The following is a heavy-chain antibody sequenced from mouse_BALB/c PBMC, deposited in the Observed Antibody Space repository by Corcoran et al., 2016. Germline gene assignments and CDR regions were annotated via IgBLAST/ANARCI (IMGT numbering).Heavy chain of an antibody. J-gene: IGHJ4*01. Sequence: EVKLLESGGGLVQPGGSLNLSCAASGFDFSRYWMSWARQAPGKGQEWIGEINPGSSTINYTPSLKDKFIISRDNAKNTLYLQMSKVRSEDTALYYCARLGYAMDYWGQGTSVTVSS. CDR2: INPGSSTI. CDR1: GFDFSRYW. V-gene: IGHV4-2*02. CDR3: ARLGYAMDY.